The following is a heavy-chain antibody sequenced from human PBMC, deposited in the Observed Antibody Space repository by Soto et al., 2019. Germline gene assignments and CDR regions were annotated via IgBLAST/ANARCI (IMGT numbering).Heavy chain of an antibody. CDR3: ARMEPGYCSSTSCSNWFDP. J-gene: IGHJ5*02. CDR1: GFTFSSYS. D-gene: IGHD2-2*01. V-gene: IGHV3-21*01. Sequence: GGSLRLSCAASGFTFSSYSMNWVRQAPGKGLEWVSSISSSSSYIYYADSVKGRFTISRDNAKNSLYLQMNSLRAEDTAVYYCARMEPGYCSSTSCSNWFDPWGQGTLVTVSS. CDR2: ISSSSSYI.